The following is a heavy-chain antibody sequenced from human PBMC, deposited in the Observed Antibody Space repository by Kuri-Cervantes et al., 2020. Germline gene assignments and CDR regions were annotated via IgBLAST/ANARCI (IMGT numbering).Heavy chain of an antibody. CDR1: GFTVSSSY. J-gene: IGHJ4*02. V-gene: IGHV3-53*05. Sequence: GESLKISCAASGFTVSSSYMSWVRQAPGKGLEWVSVIYSGGSTYYADSVRGRFTISRDNSKNTLYLLMNGLRAEDTAVYYCASPARGNYFEYWGQGTLVTVSS. CDR2: IYSGGST. D-gene: IGHD3-16*01. CDR3: ASPARGNYFEY.